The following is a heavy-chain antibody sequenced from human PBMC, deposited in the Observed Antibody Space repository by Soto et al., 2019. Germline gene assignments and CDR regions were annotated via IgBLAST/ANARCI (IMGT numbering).Heavy chain of an antibody. CDR1: GGTFSRYS. V-gene: IGHV1-69*08. D-gene: IGHD2-2*01. Sequence: QVQLVQSGAEVKKPGSSVKVSGKASGGTFSRYSITWVRQAPGHGLEWIGRIIPIFGIASYAQKFQGRVTITADESTSTAYMELSSLRSDDTAVYYCAREDRDRETGLVPAAIDGMDVWGQWTTVTVSS. J-gene: IGHJ6*02. CDR2: IIPIFGIA. CDR3: AREDRDRETGLVPAAIDGMDV.